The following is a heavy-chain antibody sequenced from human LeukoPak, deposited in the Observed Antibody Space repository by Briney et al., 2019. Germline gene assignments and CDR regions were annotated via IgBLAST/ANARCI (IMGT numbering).Heavy chain of an antibody. D-gene: IGHD6-13*01. CDR2: IYASGST. J-gene: IGHJ4*02. CDR3: ARDRGRIVEAGAFDY. CDR1: GGSISSYY. Sequence: SETLSLTCTVSGGSISSYYWSWIRQPAGKGLEWIGRIYASGSTDYNPSLKSRVTISVDKSKNQFSLRLSSVTAADTAVYYCARDRGRIVEAGAFDYWGQGALVTVSS. V-gene: IGHV4-4*07.